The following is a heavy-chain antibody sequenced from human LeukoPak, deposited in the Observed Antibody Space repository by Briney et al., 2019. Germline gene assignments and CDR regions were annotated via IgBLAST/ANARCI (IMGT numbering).Heavy chain of an antibody. V-gene: IGHV4-4*07. CDR2: IHTSGST. J-gene: IGHJ4*02. Sequence: TSETLSLTCTVSGGSISSYYWSWIRQPAGKGLEWIGRIHTSGSTSYNPSLKSRVTMSVDTSKNRFSLKLSSVTAADTAVYYCARDRYYYDSIGYYTLDYWGQGALVTVSS. CDR1: GGSISSYY. D-gene: IGHD3-22*01. CDR3: ARDRYYYDSIGYYTLDY.